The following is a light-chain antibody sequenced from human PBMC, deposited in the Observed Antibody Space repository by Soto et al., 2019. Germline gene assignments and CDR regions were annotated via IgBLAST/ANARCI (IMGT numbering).Light chain of an antibody. J-gene: IGKJ4*01. CDR3: QQYGRSPST. CDR1: QSVSNNY. CDR2: GAS. V-gene: IGKV3-20*01. Sequence: ASQSVSNNYLAWYQQKPGQAPRLLIYGASSRATGIPDRFSGSGSGTDFTLTISRLEPEDFAVYYCQQYGRSPSTFGGGTKVDIK.